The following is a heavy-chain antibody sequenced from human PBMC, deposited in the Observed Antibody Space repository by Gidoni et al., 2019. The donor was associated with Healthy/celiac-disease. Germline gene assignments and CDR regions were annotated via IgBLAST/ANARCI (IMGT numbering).Heavy chain of an antibody. CDR2: ISSSSSDI. D-gene: IGHD6-13*01. CDR1: GFTFRSYS. Sequence: EVQLVESGGGLVKPGGSLRLSCAASGFTFRSYSMIWVRQAPGKGWELVESISSSSSDIYDADAVKGRFTIYRDNAKNSLYLQMNSLGAEDTAVYYCARDFSAAAGTAYWGQGTLVTVSS. J-gene: IGHJ4*02. V-gene: IGHV3-21*01. CDR3: ARDFSAAAGTAY.